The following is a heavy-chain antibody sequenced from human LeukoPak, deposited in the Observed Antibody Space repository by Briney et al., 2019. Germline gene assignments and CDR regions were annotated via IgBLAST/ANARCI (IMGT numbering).Heavy chain of an antibody. J-gene: IGHJ4*02. D-gene: IGHD2-15*01. CDR1: GGSISSYY. CDR2: IYYSGST. CDR3: ARGLGGGIVNY. V-gene: IGHV4-59*01. Sequence: PSETLSLTCTASGGSISSYYWSWIRQPPGKGLEWIGYIYYSGSTNYNPSLKSRVTISVDTSKNQFSLKLSSVTAADTAVYYCARGLGGGIVNYWGQGTLVTVSS.